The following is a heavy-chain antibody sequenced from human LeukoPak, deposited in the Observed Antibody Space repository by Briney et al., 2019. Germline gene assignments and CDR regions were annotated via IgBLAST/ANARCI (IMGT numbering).Heavy chain of an antibody. Sequence: PSETLSLTCTVSGGSVSSGSYYWSWIRQPPGKGLEWIGYIYYSGSTNYNPSLKSRVTISVDTSKNQFSLKLSSVTAADTAVYYCARVSITIFFDYRGQGTLVTVSS. J-gene: IGHJ4*02. CDR1: GGSVSSGSYY. D-gene: IGHD3-9*01. V-gene: IGHV4-61*01. CDR3: ARVSITIFFDY. CDR2: IYYSGST.